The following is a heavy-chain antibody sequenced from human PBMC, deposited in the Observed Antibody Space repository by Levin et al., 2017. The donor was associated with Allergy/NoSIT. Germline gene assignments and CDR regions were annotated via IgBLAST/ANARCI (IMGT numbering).Heavy chain of an antibody. CDR2: IYHSGST. CDR3: ARVPYYYSSGIYYEYYFDY. D-gene: IGHD3-10*01. J-gene: IGHJ4*02. V-gene: IGHV4-30-2*01. Sequence: PSETLSLTCAVSGGSISSGGYSWSWIRQPPGKGLEWIGYIYHSGSTYYNPSLKSRVTMSVNRSKNQLSLKLSSVTAADTAVYYCARVPYYYSSGIYYEYYFDYWGQGTLVTVSS. CDR1: GGSISSGGYS.